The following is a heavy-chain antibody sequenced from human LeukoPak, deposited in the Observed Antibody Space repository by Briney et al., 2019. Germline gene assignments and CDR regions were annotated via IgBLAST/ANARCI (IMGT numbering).Heavy chain of an antibody. J-gene: IGHJ4*02. Sequence: SETLSLTCTVSGGSISSSSYYWGWIRQPPGKGLEWIGSIYYSGSTYYNPSLKSRVTISVDTSKNQFSLKLSSVTAADTAVYYCARNFQIAVATSGVDYWGQGTLVTVSS. V-gene: IGHV4-39*01. CDR2: IYYSGST. CDR3: ARNFQIAVATSGVDY. D-gene: IGHD6-19*01. CDR1: GGSISSSSYY.